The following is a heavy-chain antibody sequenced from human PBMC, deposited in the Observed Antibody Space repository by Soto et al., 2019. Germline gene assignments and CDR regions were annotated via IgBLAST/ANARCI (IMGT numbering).Heavy chain of an antibody. Sequence: QVQLEESGPGLVKPSETLSLTCAVSGDSISSPNWWSWYRQPPGKGLELIGEMFASGSSNYNPSLNGRATISLDTSKNHFSLKLTSLADADTAIFYCAREGFDHRPDYWGQGIPVTVS. CDR1: GDSISSPNW. CDR2: MFASGSS. J-gene: IGHJ4*02. V-gene: IGHV4-4*02. CDR3: AREGFDHRPDY.